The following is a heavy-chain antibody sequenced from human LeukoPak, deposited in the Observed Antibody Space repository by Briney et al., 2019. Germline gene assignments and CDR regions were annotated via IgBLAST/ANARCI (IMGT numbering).Heavy chain of an antibody. D-gene: IGHD6-6*01. Sequence: GGSLRLSCAASGFTFSDYYMSWIRQAPGKGLEWVSSISGSSSYIYYADSVKGRFTISRDNAKNSLYLQTNSLRAEDTAVYYCARDLVVWYSSSDWFDPWGQGTLVTVSS. V-gene: IGHV3-11*06. CDR2: ISGSSSYI. J-gene: IGHJ5*02. CDR1: GFTFSDYY. CDR3: ARDLVVWYSSSDWFDP.